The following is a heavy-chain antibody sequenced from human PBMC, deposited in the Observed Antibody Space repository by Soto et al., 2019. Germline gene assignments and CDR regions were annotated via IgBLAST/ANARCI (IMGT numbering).Heavy chain of an antibody. D-gene: IGHD3-3*01. Sequence: GGSLSLSCAASAFSSTDYYMSWIRQAPEKGLEWVSYISSSGSTIYYADSVKGRFTISRDNAKNSQNLQMNSLRAEDTAVYYCARRLRFLEWLSSPVDYWGQGTLVTVSS. V-gene: IGHV3-11*01. J-gene: IGHJ4*02. CDR2: ISSSGSTI. CDR3: ARRLRFLEWLSSPVDY. CDR1: AFSSTDYY.